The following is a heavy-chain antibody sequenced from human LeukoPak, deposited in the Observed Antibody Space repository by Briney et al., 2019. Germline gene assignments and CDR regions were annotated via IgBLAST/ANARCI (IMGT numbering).Heavy chain of an antibody. Sequence: GGXXRXXCAXXGXXVXSXYXXWVRQAPVKGLEWGAVIYSGGSTYYADSVKGRFTISRDNSKNTLYLQMNSLRAEDTAVYYCARVRYSGSYYSRDFDYWGQGTLVTVSS. D-gene: IGHD1-26*01. J-gene: IGHJ4*02. CDR2: IYSGGST. V-gene: IGHV3-53*01. CDR1: GXXVXSXY. CDR3: ARVRYSGSYYSRDFDY.